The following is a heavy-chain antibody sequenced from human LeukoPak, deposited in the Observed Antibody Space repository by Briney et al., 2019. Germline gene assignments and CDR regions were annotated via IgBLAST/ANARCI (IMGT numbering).Heavy chain of an antibody. V-gene: IGHV4-39*07. CDR1: GGSISSSSYY. J-gene: IGHJ4*02. D-gene: IGHD2-15*01. CDR2: IYYSGST. Sequence: SETLSLTCTVSGGSISSSSYYWGWIRQPPGKGLEWIGSIYYSGSTYYNPSLKSRVTISVDTSKNQFSLKLSSVTAADTAVYYCAKIVVVAAINYFDYWGQGTLVTVSS. CDR3: AKIVVVAAINYFDY.